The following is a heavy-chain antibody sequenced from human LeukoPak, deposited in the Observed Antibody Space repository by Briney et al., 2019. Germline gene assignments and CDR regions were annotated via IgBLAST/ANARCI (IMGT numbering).Heavy chain of an antibody. J-gene: IGHJ4*02. D-gene: IGHD2-15*01. Sequence: PGGSLRLSCAASGFTFSKFGMGWVRQAPGKGLEWVSGIADSGGSTYYAAAVKGRFTISRDNSKNALYLQLNSLRAEDTALYYCASASPAADYWGQGTLVTVSS. CDR1: GFTFSKFG. CDR3: ASASPAADY. CDR2: IADSGGST. V-gene: IGHV3-23*01.